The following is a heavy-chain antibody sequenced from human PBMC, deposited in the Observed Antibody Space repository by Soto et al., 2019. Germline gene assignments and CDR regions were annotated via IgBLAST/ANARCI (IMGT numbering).Heavy chain of an antibody. D-gene: IGHD3-22*01. V-gene: IGHV3-30*18. Sequence: HPVGSLRLSCAASGFTFSSYGVHWVRQAPGKGLEWVASVSYDGSNKHYADSVKGRFTISRDNSRNTLDLQMNSLRAEDTAVYYCAKDTYHYVRSGYYTYDHWVHGT. CDR3: AKDTYHYVRSGYYTYDH. CDR2: VSYDGSNK. CDR1: GFTFSSYG. J-gene: IGHJ4*01.